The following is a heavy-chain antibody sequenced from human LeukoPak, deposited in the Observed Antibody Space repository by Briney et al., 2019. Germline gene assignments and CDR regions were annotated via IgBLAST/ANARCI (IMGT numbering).Heavy chain of an antibody. CDR2: IYYSGST. Sequence: SEALSLTCTVSGGSISSSSYYWGWIRQPPGKGLEWIGNIYYSGSTYYNPSLKSRVTISVDTSKNQFSLKLSSVTAADTAVYYCARPDYYYYYMDVWGKGTTVTISS. CDR1: GGSISSSSYY. CDR3: ARPDYYYYYMDV. J-gene: IGHJ6*03. V-gene: IGHV4-39*01.